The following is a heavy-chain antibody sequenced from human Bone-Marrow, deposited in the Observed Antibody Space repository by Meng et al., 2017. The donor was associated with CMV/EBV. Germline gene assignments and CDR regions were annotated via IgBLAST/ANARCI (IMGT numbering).Heavy chain of an antibody. V-gene: IGHV3-23*03. D-gene: IGHD3-10*01. Sequence: GSLKISCAASGFTFSSYAMSWVRQAPGKGLEWVSVIYSGGSSTYYADSVKGRFTISRDNSKNTLYLQMNSLRAEDTALYHCARAHLRGGYDYWGQGTLVTVSS. CDR3: ARAHLRGGYDY. J-gene: IGHJ4*02. CDR1: GFTFSSYA. CDR2: IYSGGSST.